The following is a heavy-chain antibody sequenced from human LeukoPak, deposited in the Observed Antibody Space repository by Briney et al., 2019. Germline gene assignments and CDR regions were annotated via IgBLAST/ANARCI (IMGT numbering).Heavy chain of an antibody. Sequence: GGSLRLSCAASGFTVSSNYMSWVRQAPGKGLEWVSVIYSGGSTYYADSVKGRFTIPRHNSKNTLYLQMNSLRAEDTAVYYCAKDMIERSGRGQYYYYGMDVWGQGTTVTVSS. V-gene: IGHV3-53*04. CDR1: GFTVSSNY. J-gene: IGHJ6*02. CDR2: IYSGGST. D-gene: IGHD3-10*01. CDR3: AKDMIERSGRGQYYYYGMDV.